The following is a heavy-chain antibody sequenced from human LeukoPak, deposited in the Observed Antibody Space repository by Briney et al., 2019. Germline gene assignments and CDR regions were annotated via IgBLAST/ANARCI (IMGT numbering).Heavy chain of an antibody. CDR3: ARGGLYYYDSSGYLGSFDY. Sequence: GASVKVSFKASGYTFTSYYMHWVRQAPGQGLEWMGIINPSGGSTSYVQKFQGRVTMTRDTSTSTVYMELSSLRSEDTAVYYCARGGLYYYDSSGYLGSFDYWGQGTLVTVSS. D-gene: IGHD3-22*01. J-gene: IGHJ4*02. V-gene: IGHV1-46*03. CDR1: GYTFTSYY. CDR2: INPSGGST.